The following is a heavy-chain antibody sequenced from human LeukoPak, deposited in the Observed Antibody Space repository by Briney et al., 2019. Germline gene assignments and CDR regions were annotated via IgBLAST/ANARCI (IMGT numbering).Heavy chain of an antibody. CDR3: ASPPAYSYGYRFDYYYGMDV. V-gene: IGHV4-34*01. CDR1: GGSFSGYY. D-gene: IGHD5-18*01. J-gene: IGHJ6*02. Sequence: SETLSLTCAVYGGSFSGYYWSWIRQPPGKGLEWIGEINHSGSTNYNPSLKSRVTISVDTSKNQFSLKLSSVTAADTAVYYCASPPAYSYGYRFDYYYGMDVWGQGTTVTVSS. CDR2: INHSGST.